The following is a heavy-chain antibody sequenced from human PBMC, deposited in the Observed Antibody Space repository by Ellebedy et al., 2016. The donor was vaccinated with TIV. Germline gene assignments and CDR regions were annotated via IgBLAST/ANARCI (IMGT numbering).Heavy chain of an antibody. CDR1: GYSFSRYD. CDR2: INPTAGST. D-gene: IGHD6-19*01. CDR3: ARAPSVDPHMDV. Sequence: AASVKVSCKASGYSFSRYDINWVRQAPGQGLEWMGIINPTAGSTSSAQKFQGRVTMTSDTSTRTVYMELSSLRSEDTAVYYCARAPSVDPHMDVWGQGTTVTVSS. V-gene: IGHV1-46*01. J-gene: IGHJ6*02.